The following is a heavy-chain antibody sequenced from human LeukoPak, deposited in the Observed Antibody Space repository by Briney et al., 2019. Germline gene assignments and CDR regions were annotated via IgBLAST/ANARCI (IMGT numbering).Heavy chain of an antibody. CDR1: GGSISSSSYY. D-gene: IGHD3-22*01. Sequence: PSETLSLTCTVSGGSISSSSYYWSWIRQPPGKGLEWIGYIYYSGSTNYNPSLKSRVTISVDTSKNQFSLKLSSVTAADTAVYYCARDTHYYDSSGYYYAGYFDYWGQGTLVTVSS. CDR2: IYYSGST. J-gene: IGHJ4*02. CDR3: ARDTHYYDSSGYYYAGYFDY. V-gene: IGHV4-61*01.